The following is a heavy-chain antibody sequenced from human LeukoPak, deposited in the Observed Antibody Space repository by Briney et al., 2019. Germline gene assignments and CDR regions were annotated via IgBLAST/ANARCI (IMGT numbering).Heavy chain of an antibody. CDR1: GYTFTSYY. V-gene: IGHV1-46*01. Sequence: GASVKVSCKASGYTFTSYYMHWVRQAPGQGLEWMGIINPSGGSTSYAQKFQGRVTMTRDTSTSTVYMELSSLRSEDTAVYYCARGWGHIVAAALNSWFDPWGQGTLVTVSS. J-gene: IGHJ5*02. D-gene: IGHD6-13*01. CDR2: INPSGGST. CDR3: ARGWGHIVAAALNSWFDP.